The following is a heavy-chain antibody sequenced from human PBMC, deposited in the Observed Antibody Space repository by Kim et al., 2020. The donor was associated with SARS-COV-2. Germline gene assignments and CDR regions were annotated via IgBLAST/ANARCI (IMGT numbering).Heavy chain of an antibody. Sequence: SETLSLTCTVSGGSISSYYWSWIWQPPGKGLEWIGYIYYSGSTNYNPSLKSRVTISVDTSKNQFSLKLSSVTAADTAVYYCARTLDVDSSGYYYAAIGWFDPWGQGTLVTVSS. V-gene: IGHV4-59*01. CDR2: IYYSGST. J-gene: IGHJ5*02. D-gene: IGHD3-22*01. CDR3: ARTLDVDSSGYYYAAIGWFDP. CDR1: GGSISSYY.